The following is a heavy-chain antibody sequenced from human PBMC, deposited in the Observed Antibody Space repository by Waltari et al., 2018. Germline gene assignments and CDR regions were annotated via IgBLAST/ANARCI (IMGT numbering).Heavy chain of an antibody. V-gene: IGHV1-69*14. Sequence: QVHLVQSGAEVKKPGSSVRVSCKASGGTFSSYEFNWVRQAPGQGLEWMGGIIPIFGTPIYAQKVQGRVTSTADTSTTTAYMELSSLRFEDTAVYYCARDPKGTTVIYDAFDLWGQGTMVSVSS. CDR1: GGTFSSYE. J-gene: IGHJ3*01. D-gene: IGHD4-17*01. CDR2: IIPIFGTP. CDR3: ARDPKGTTVIYDAFDL.